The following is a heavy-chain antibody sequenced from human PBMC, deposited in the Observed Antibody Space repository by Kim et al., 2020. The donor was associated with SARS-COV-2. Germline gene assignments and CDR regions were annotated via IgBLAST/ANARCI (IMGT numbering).Heavy chain of an antibody. V-gene: IGHV1-2*02. D-gene: IGHD1-1*01. J-gene: IGHJ4*02. CDR3: ARDSGSWNDESHFDS. Sequence: APKFQGRVTMTRDTSVDTAYVEVSGLRSDDTAVYYCARDSGSWNDESHFDSWGQGTLVTVSS.